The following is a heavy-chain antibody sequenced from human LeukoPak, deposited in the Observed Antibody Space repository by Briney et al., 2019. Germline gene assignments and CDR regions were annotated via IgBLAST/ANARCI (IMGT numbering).Heavy chain of an antibody. Sequence: SETLSLTCTVSGGSISSYYWSWIRQPAGKGLEWIGRIYTSGSTNYNPSLKSRVTMSVDTSKNQFSLKLSSVTAADTAVYYCARDPSPYDDDAFDIWGQGSMVTVSS. CDR3: ARDPSPYDDDAFDI. CDR1: GGSISSYY. V-gene: IGHV4-4*07. CDR2: IYTSGST. D-gene: IGHD3-3*01. J-gene: IGHJ3*02.